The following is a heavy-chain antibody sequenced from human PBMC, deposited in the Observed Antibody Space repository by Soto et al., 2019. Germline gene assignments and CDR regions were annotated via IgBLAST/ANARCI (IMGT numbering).Heavy chain of an antibody. CDR3: ARASPLGGQLAFFDY. V-gene: IGHV3-21*01. Sequence: EVQLVESGGGLVKPGGSLRLSCAASGFTFSSYSMNWVRQAPGKWLEWVSSISSSSSYIYYADSVKGRFTISRDNAKNSLYLQMNSLRAEDTAVYYCARASPLGGQLAFFDYWGQGTLVTVSS. J-gene: IGHJ4*02. CDR1: GFTFSSYS. CDR2: ISSSSSYI. D-gene: IGHD2-2*01.